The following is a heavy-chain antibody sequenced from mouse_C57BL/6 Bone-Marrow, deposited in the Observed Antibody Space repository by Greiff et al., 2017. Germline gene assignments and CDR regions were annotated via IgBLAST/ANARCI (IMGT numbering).Heavy chain of an antibody. CDR1: GFTFSSYA. D-gene: IGHD1-1*01. J-gene: IGHJ4*01. Sequence: EVQLVESGAGLVKPGGSLKLSCAASGFTFSSYAMSWVRQTPETRLAWVAYISSGGDYIYYADTVKGRFTISSANARNPLYLQMSRLKSEDTAMYFCTRSSLFTTGFYAMDYWGQGTAVTVSS. V-gene: IGHV5-9-1*02. CDR3: TRSSLFTTGFYAMDY. CDR2: ISSGGDYI.